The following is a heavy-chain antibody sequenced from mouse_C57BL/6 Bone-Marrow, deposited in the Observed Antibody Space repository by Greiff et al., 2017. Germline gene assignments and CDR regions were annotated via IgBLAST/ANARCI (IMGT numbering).Heavy chain of an antibody. J-gene: IGHJ3*01. CDR3: ARHGMVTRAWFAY. Sequence: DVHLVESGGDLVKPGGSLKLSCAASGFTFSSYGMSWVRQTPDKRLEWVATISSGGSYTYYPDSVKGRFTISRDNAKNPLYLQMSSLKSEDTAMYYCARHGMVTRAWFAYWGQGTLVTVSA. CDR2: ISSGGSYT. CDR1: GFTFSSYG. V-gene: IGHV5-6*01. D-gene: IGHD2-3*01.